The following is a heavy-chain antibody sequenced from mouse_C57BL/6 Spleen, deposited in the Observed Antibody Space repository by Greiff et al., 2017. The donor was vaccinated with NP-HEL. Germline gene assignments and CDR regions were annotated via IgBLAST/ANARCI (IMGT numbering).Heavy chain of an antibody. D-gene: IGHD1-1*01. J-gene: IGHJ1*03. CDR2: ISTYYGDA. Sequence: QVQLQQSGPELVRPGVSVKISCKGSGYTFTDYAMHWVKQSHAKSLERIGVISTYYGDASYNQKFKDKATMTVDKSSSTAYMELARLTSEDSAVYYCARLSDYYGQVWYFDVWGTGTTVTVSS. V-gene: IGHV1-67*01. CDR1: GYTFTDYA. CDR3: ARLSDYYGQVWYFDV.